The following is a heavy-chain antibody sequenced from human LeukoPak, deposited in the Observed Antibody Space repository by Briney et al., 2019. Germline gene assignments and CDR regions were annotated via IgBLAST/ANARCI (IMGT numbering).Heavy chain of an antibody. CDR3: ATAIITMVRGALAGWFDP. J-gene: IGHJ5*02. CDR2: FDPEDGET. Sequence: ASVKLSCKVSGYTLTELSMHWVRHAPATGLEWQGGFDPEDGETIYAQKFQGRVTMTEDTSTDTAYMELSSLRSEDRAVYYCATAIITMVRGALAGWFDPWGQGTLVTVSS. V-gene: IGHV1-24*01. CDR1: GYTLTELS. D-gene: IGHD3-10*01.